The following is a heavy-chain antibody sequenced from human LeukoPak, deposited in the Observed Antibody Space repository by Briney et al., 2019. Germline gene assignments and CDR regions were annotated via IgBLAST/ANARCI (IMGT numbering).Heavy chain of an antibody. CDR2: IYYSGST. CDR1: GGSISSGGYY. CDR3: ARHHRTIPYDY. V-gene: IGHV4-31*03. Sequence: SQTLSLTCTVSGGSISSGGYYWSWIRQHPGTGLEWIGYIYYSGSTYYNPSLKSRVTISVDTSKNQFSLKLSSVTAADTAVYYCARHHRTIPYDYWGQGTLVTVSS. J-gene: IGHJ4*02. D-gene: IGHD2-2*02.